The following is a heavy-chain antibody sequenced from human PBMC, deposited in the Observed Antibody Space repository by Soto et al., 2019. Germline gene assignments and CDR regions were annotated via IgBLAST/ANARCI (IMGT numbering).Heavy chain of an antibody. CDR1: GYAFTSYG. J-gene: IGHJ4*02. Sequence: ASVKVSCKASGYAFTSYGISWVRQAPGQGLEWMGWISAYNGYRKYAENVQGRVTMTTDTSTSTAYMELRSLTSDDTAVYYCARETAYSAGKTKTDFWGQGTLVTVSS. D-gene: IGHD2-15*01. CDR3: ARETAYSAGKTKTDF. V-gene: IGHV1-18*01. CDR2: ISAYNGYR.